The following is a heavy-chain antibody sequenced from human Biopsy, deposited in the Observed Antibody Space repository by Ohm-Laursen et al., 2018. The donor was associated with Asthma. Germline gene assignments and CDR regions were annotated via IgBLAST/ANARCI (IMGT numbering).Heavy chain of an antibody. V-gene: IGHV3-23*01. CDR1: GFNFTTYA. J-gene: IGHJ4*02. CDR3: AKESGTVGWHADYLEE. Sequence: GSLRLSCAASGFNFTTYAIAWIRQAPGRGLEWVATISGGGPSTFYAASVKGRFTISSDTLKNTVFLHLSSLRAEDTAVYYCAKESGTVGWHADYLEEWGRGTLVTVSS. D-gene: IGHD6-19*01. CDR2: ISGGGPST.